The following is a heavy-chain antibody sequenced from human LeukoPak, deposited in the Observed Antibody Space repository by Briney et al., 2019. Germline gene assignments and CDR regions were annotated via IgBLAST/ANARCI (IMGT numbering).Heavy chain of an antibody. J-gene: IGHJ4*02. Sequence: GGPLRLSCAASGFTFSSYWMSWVRQAPGKGLEWVANINQDGNETYYVDSVKGRFTISRDNAKNSLYLQMNSLRAEDTAVYYCASSVTTTGFDYWGQGTLVTVSS. CDR3: ASSVTTTGFDY. D-gene: IGHD4-17*01. CDR1: GFTFSSYW. V-gene: IGHV3-7*01. CDR2: INQDGNET.